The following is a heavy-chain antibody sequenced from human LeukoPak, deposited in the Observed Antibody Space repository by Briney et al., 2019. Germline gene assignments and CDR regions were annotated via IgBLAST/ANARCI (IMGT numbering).Heavy chain of an antibody. J-gene: IGHJ4*02. CDR2: INHSGST. D-gene: IGHD3-22*01. V-gene: IGHV4-34*01. CDR1: GGSFSGYY. CDR3: ARGGFSSGYYYFDY. Sequence: PSETLSLTCAVYGGSFSGYYWSWIRQPPGKGLEWIGEINHSGSTNYNPSLKSRVTISVDTSKNQFSLKLSSVTAADTAVYYRARGGFSSGYYYFDYWGQGTLVTVSS.